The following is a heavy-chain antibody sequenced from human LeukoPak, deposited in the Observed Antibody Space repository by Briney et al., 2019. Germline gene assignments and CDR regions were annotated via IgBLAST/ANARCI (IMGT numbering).Heavy chain of an antibody. Sequence: GGSLRLSCAASGFTFSSYEMNRVRQAPGKGLEWVANIKDDGSEKRDVDSVKGRFTISRDNAKNSLYLQMNSLRAEDTAVYYCAREGVIAVAGASDIWGQGTMVTVPS. J-gene: IGHJ3*02. CDR2: IKDDGSEK. D-gene: IGHD6-19*01. V-gene: IGHV3-7*01. CDR3: AREGVIAVAGASDI. CDR1: GFTFSSYE.